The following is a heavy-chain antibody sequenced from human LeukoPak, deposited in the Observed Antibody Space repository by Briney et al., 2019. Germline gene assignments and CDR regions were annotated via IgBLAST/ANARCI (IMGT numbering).Heavy chain of an antibody. CDR1: GGSISSYY. CDR2: IHHSGST. D-gene: IGHD5-24*01. CDR3: AREAREGHVFDI. V-gene: IGHV4-59*01. Sequence: SETLSLTCTVSGGSISSYYWSWIRQPPGKGLEWIGEIHHSGSTNYNPSLKSRVIISVDTSKNQFSLKLSSVTAADTAVYYCAREAREGHVFDIWGQGTMVTVSS. J-gene: IGHJ3*02.